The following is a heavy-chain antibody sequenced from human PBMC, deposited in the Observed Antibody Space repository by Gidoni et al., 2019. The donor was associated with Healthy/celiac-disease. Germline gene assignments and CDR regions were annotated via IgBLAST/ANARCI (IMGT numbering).Heavy chain of an antibody. V-gene: IGHV1-69*06. Sequence: QVQLVQSGAEVRKPGSSVRVSCQASGGPFSSYAIRWVRQAPGQGLEWMGGIIPIFGTANYAQKFQGRGTITADKSTSTAYMELSSLRSEDTAVYYCARDGSKDALLLYWGQGTLVTVSS. J-gene: IGHJ4*02. D-gene: IGHD1-26*01. CDR3: ARDGSKDALLLY. CDR2: IIPIFGTA. CDR1: GGPFSSYA.